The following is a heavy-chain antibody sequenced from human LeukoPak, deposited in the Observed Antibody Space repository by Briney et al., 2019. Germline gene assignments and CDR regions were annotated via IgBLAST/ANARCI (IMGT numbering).Heavy chain of an antibody. Sequence: SETLSLTCTVSGGSISSYYWSWIRQPPGKGLEWIGYIYYSGSTNYNPSLKSRVTISVDTSKNEFSLQLGSVTAADTAVYYCARGYSSSSSSLYYYYMDVWGRGATVTVSS. CDR3: ARGYSSSSSSLYYYYMDV. CDR2: IYYSGST. V-gene: IGHV4-59*08. J-gene: IGHJ6*03. D-gene: IGHD6-6*01. CDR1: GGSISSYY.